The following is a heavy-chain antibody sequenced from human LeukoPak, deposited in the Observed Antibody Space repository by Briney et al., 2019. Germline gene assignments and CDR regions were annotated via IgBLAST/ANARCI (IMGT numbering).Heavy chain of an antibody. Sequence: GGSLRLSRAASGFKFDDYGMSWVRQVPGKELEWVSGINWNSVSTSYADSVKGRFTVSRDNAKNSLYLQMSSLRVEDTALYYCTRDVGYFYESSAYYDGGDYWGHGTLVTVSS. CDR2: INWNSVST. D-gene: IGHD3-22*01. J-gene: IGHJ4*01. CDR3: TRDVGYFYESSAYYDGGDY. CDR1: GFKFDDYG. V-gene: IGHV3-20*04.